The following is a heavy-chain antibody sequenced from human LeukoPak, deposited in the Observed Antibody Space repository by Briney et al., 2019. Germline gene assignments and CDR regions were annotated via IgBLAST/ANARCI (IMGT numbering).Heavy chain of an antibody. Sequence: GESLKISCKGSGYSFTSYWIGWVRQMPGKGLEWMGIIYPGDSDTRYSPSFQGQVTISADKSISTAYLQWSSLKASDTATYYCARHGDPTTVTTWYFDLWGRGTLVTVSS. J-gene: IGHJ2*01. CDR3: ARHGDPTTVTTWYFDL. V-gene: IGHV5-51*01. CDR1: GYSFTSYW. CDR2: IYPGDSDT. D-gene: IGHD4-11*01.